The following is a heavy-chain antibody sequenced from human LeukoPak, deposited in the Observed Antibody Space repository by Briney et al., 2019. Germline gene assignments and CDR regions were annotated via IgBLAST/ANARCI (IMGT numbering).Heavy chain of an antibody. CDR1: GGSISSYY. CDR2: IFISVST. Sequence: SETLSLTCAVSGGSISSYYWSWIRQPAGEGVGWIGRIFISVSTNYNTSLKSRVTMSVDTSKNQFSLKLSSVTAADPAMYYCARELPPASSGYYFDAFDIWGQGTMVTVSS. V-gene: IGHV4-4*07. D-gene: IGHD3-22*01. J-gene: IGHJ3*02. CDR3: ARELPPASSGYYFDAFDI.